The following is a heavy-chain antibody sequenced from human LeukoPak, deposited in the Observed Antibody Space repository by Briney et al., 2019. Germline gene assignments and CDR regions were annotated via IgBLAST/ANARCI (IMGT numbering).Heavy chain of an antibody. V-gene: IGHV1-69*05. CDR3: ARHSSGWWDYYFEY. D-gene: IGHD6-19*01. CDR1: GGTFSSYA. CDR2: IIPIFGTA. Sequence: GSSVTVSCKASGGTFSSYAISWVRQAPGQGLEWMEGIIPIFGTANYAQKFQGRVTITTDESTSTAYMELSSLRSEDTAVDYCARHSSGWWDYYFEYWGQGTLVTVSS. J-gene: IGHJ4*01.